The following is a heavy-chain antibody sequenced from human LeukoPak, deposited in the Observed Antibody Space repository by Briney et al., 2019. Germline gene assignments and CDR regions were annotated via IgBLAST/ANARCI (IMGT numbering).Heavy chain of an antibody. J-gene: IGHJ4*02. Sequence: ASVKVSCKASGYTFTGYYMHWVRQAPGQGLEWMGWINPNSGGTNYAQKFQGRVTMTRDTSIGTAYMELSRLRSDDTAVYYCARGNYDFWSGYPFDYWGQGTLVTVSS. V-gene: IGHV1-2*02. CDR1: GYTFTGYY. CDR3: ARGNYDFWSGYPFDY. CDR2: INPNSGGT. D-gene: IGHD3-3*01.